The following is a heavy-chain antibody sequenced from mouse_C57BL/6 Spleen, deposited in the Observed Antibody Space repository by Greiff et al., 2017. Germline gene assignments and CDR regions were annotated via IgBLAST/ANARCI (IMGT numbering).Heavy chain of an antibody. V-gene: IGHV1-52*01. CDR3: ARSGDYGSSYVNWAFDD. Sequence: QVQLQQPGAELVRPGSSVKLSCKASGYTFTSYWMHWVKQRPIQGLEWIGNIDPSDSETHYNQKFKDKATLTVDKSSSTAYMQLRSLTSEDSAVYYGARSGDYGSSYVNWAFDDWGQGTTLTVSS. CDR1: GYTFTSYW. CDR2: IDPSDSET. J-gene: IGHJ2*01. D-gene: IGHD1-1*01.